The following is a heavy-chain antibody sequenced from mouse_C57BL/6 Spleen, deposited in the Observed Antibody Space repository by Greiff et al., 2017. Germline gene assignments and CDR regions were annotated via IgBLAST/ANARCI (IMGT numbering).Heavy chain of an antibody. CDR2: IHPNSGST. Sequence: VQLQQPGAELVKPGASVKLSCKASGYTFTSYWMHWVKQRPGQGLEWIGMIHPNSGSTNYNEKFKSKATLTVDKSSSTAYMQLSSLTSESSAVYYCARYVDYDGGNYFDYWGQGTTLTVSS. J-gene: IGHJ2*01. D-gene: IGHD2-4*01. V-gene: IGHV1-64*01. CDR1: GYTFTSYW. CDR3: ARYVDYDGGNYFDY.